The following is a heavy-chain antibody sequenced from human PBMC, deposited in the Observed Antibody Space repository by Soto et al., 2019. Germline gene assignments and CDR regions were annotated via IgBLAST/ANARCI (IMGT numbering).Heavy chain of an antibody. D-gene: IGHD3-10*01. Sequence: GGSLRLSCAASGFTFSSYWMSWVRQAPGKGLEWVANIKQDGSEKYYVDSVKGRFTISRDNAKNSLYLQMNSLRAEDTAVYYCAIVRQREADDDAIDIWGPGTMVTVSS. J-gene: IGHJ3*02. V-gene: IGHV3-7*01. CDR1: GFTFSSYW. CDR3: AIVRQREADDDAIDI. CDR2: IKQDGSEK.